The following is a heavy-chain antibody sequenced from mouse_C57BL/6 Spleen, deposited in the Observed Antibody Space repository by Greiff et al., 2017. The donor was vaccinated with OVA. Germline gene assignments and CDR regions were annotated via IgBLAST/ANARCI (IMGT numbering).Heavy chain of an antibody. CDR3: AREGSYYYGSSP. V-gene: IGHV1-53*01. CDR2: INPSNGGT. Sequence: QVQLQQSGTELVKPGASVKLSCKASGYTFTSYWMHWVKQRPGQGLEWIGNINPSNGGTNYNEKFKSKATLTVDKSSSTAYMQLSSLTSEDSAVDYCAREGSYYYGSSPWGTGTTVTVSS. D-gene: IGHD1-1*01. J-gene: IGHJ1*03. CDR1: GYTFTSYW.